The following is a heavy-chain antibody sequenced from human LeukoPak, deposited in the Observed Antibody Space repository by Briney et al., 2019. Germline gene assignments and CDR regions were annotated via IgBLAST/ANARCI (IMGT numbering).Heavy chain of an antibody. CDR3: ARERGGYSYGIDY. Sequence: SETLSLTCAVYGGSFSGYYWSWIRQPPGKGLEWIGEINHSGSTNYNPSLKGRVTISVDTSKNQFSLKLSSVTAADTAVYYCARERGGYSYGIDYWGQGTLVTVSS. CDR1: GGSFSGYY. V-gene: IGHV4-34*01. CDR2: INHSGST. J-gene: IGHJ4*02. D-gene: IGHD5-18*01.